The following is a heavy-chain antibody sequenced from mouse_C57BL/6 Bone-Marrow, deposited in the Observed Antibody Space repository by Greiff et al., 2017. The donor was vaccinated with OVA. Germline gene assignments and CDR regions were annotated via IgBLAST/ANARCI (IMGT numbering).Heavy chain of an antibody. CDR3: ARQGSKDPFAY. Sequence: EVNLVESGGDLVKPGGSLKLSCAASGFTFSSYGMSWVRQTPDKRLEWVATISSGGSYTYYPDSVKGRFTISRDNAKNTLYLQMSSLKSEDTAMYYCARQGSKDPFAYWGQGTLVTVAA. D-gene: IGHD1-3*01. J-gene: IGHJ3*01. CDR1: GFTFSSYG. V-gene: IGHV5-6*01. CDR2: ISSGGSYT.